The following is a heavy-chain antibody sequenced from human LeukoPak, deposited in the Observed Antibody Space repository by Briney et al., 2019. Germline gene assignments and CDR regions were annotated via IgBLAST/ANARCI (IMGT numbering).Heavy chain of an antibody. CDR3: ARGQPWFDP. J-gene: IGHJ5*02. CDR2: IYHSGST. CDR1: GGSISSSSYY. V-gene: IGHV4-39*07. Sequence: PSETLSLTCTVSGGSISSSSYYWGWIRQPPGKGLEWIGSIYHSGSTYYNPSLKSRFTISVDTSKNQFSLKLSSVTAADTAVYYCARGQPWFDPWGQGTLVTVSS.